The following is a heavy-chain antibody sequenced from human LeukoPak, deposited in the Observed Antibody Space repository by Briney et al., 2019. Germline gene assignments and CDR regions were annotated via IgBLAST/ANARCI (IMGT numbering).Heavy chain of an antibody. V-gene: IGHV1-18*01. CDR1: GGTFSSYA. D-gene: IGHD3-10*01. J-gene: IGHJ6*03. CDR2: ISAYNGNT. CDR3: ARCYGSGSYPMDV. Sequence: ASVKVSCKPSGGTFSSYAISSVRQAPGQGLEWMGWISAYNGNTNYAQKLQGRVTMTTDTSTSTAYMELRSLRSDDTAVYYCARCYGSGSYPMDVWGKGTTVTVSS.